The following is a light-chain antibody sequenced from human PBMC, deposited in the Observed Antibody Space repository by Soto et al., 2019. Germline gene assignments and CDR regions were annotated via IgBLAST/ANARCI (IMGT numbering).Light chain of an antibody. CDR3: QQYGSSPS. V-gene: IGKV3D-20*01. Sequence: DIVLTQSPVTLSLSPGESATLYCGASQRVSGGFLARYQHKPGLAPRLIVYDTSFRATGIPDRFSGSGSGTAFTLTITRLDPDDFAVYYCQQYGSSPSFGHGTKGDI. J-gene: IGKJ1*01. CDR2: DTS. CDR1: QRVSGGF.